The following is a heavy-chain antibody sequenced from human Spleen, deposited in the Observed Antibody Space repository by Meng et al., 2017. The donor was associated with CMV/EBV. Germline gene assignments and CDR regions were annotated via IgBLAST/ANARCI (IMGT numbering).Heavy chain of an antibody. J-gene: IGHJ4*02. D-gene: IGHD6-19*01. V-gene: IGHV5-51*01. CDR2: MYPGDSDA. CDR3: GRISGQAGGYFDH. CDR1: GYSFTSFW. Sequence: GESLKISCKGFGYSFTSFWIGWVRQMPGKGLEWMGIMYPGDSDARYSPSLQGQVTMSADKSISTAYLQWSSLKASDTAMYYCGRISGQAGGYFDHWGQGTLVTVSS.